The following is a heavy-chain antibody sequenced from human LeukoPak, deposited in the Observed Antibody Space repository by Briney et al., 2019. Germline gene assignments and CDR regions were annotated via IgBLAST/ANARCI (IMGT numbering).Heavy chain of an antibody. CDR1: GFIFSGYW. Sequence: GGSLRLSCAASGFIFSGYWMSWVRQAPGKGLEWVANIKQDGSEKYYVDSVKGRFTISRDNAKNSLYLQMNSLRAEDTAVYYCARDLYRIVVVPHYFDYWGQGTLVTVSS. D-gene: IGHD3-22*01. CDR3: ARDLYRIVVVPHYFDY. V-gene: IGHV3-7*01. CDR2: IKQDGSEK. J-gene: IGHJ4*02.